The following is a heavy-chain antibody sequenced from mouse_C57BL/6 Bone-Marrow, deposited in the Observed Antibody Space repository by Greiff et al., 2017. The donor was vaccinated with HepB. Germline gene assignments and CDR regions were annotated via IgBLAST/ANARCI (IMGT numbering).Heavy chain of an antibody. CDR1: GFNIKDDY. CDR2: IDPENGDT. J-gene: IGHJ3*01. CDR3: TTGWLDAY. D-gene: IGHD2-3*01. V-gene: IGHV14-4*01. Sequence: VQLQQSGAELVRPGASVKLSCTASGFNIKDDYMHWVKQRHEQGLEWIGWIDPENGDTEYASKFQGKATITADTSSNTAYLQLSSLTSEDTAVYYCTTGWLDAYWGQGTLVTVSA.